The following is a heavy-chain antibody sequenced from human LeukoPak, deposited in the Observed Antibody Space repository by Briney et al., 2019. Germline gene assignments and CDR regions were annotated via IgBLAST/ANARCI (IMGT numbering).Heavy chain of an antibody. Sequence: SETLSLTCTVSGDSINNYYWGWIRQPPDKGLEWIGYISYSGNTNYNPSLKSRVTISVDTSKNQFSLRLNSVTAADTAVYYCARDKGNYDGFDPWGQGTLVTVSS. V-gene: IGHV4-59*01. CDR1: GDSINNYY. CDR3: ARDKGNYDGFDP. J-gene: IGHJ5*02. CDR2: ISYSGNT. D-gene: IGHD1-7*01.